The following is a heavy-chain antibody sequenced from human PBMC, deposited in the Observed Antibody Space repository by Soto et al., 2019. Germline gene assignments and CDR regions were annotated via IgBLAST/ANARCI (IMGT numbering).Heavy chain of an antibody. Sequence: ASVKVSCKASGYTFTSYAMHWVRQAPGQRLEWMGWINAGNGNTKYSQKFQGRVTITRDTSASTAYMELSSLRSEDTAVYYCARVPVLGYCSSTSCYKPLGPYGMDVWGQGTTVTV. CDR3: ARVPVLGYCSSTSCYKPLGPYGMDV. V-gene: IGHV1-3*01. CDR2: INAGNGNT. D-gene: IGHD2-2*02. CDR1: GYTFTSYA. J-gene: IGHJ6*02.